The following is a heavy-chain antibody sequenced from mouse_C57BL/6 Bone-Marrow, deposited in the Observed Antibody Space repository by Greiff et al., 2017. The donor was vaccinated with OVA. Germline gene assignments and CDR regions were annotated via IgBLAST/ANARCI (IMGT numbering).Heavy chain of an antibody. D-gene: IGHD1-1*01. CDR1: GYTFTSYG. CDR3: AREGGGSSLAY. V-gene: IGHV1-81*01. CDR2: IYPRSGNT. J-gene: IGHJ3*01. Sequence: QVQLKESGAELARPGASVKLSCKASGYTFTSYGISWVKQRTGQGLEWIGEIYPRSGNTYYNEKFKGKATLTADKSSSTAYMELRSLTSEDSAVYFCAREGGGSSLAYWGQGTLVTVSA.